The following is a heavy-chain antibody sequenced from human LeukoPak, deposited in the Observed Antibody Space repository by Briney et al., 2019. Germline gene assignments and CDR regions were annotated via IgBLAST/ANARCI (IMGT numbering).Heavy chain of an antibody. Sequence: SGTLSLTCSVSDGSINSYYWSWIRRPPGKGLEWIGYIYYNGNTNYSPSLKSRVTMSVDTSKNLFSLKVSSVTAADTAVYYCARGRSNYYGMDVWGQGTTVTVSS. CDR1: DGSINSYY. CDR3: ARGRSNYYGMDV. D-gene: IGHD1-26*01. J-gene: IGHJ6*02. V-gene: IGHV4-59*01. CDR2: IYYNGNT.